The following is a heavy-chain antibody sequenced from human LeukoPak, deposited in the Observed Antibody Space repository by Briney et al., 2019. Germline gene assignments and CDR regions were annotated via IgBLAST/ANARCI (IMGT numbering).Heavy chain of an antibody. CDR2: INHSGST. CDR3: AGGYSYGYYYMDV. D-gene: IGHD5-18*01. V-gene: IGHV4-34*01. CDR1: GGSFSGYY. Sequence: SETLSLTCAVYGGSFSGYYWSWIRQPPGKGLEWIGEINHSGSTNYNPSLKSRVTISVDTSKNQFSLKLSSVTAAGTAVYYCAGGYSYGYYYMDVWGKGTTVTVSS. J-gene: IGHJ6*03.